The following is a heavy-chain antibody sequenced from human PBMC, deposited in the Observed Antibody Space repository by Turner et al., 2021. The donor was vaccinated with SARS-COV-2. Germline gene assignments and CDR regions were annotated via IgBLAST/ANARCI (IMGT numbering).Heavy chain of an antibody. J-gene: IGHJ6*02. CDR1: EFTFSSYG. Sequence: QVQLMESGGGAVQPGRSLRLSCAASEFTFSSYGMHWVRQAPGKGLEWVAVISYDGSQKYYADSVKGRFTISRDNSKNTLYLQMNSLRAEDTAVYYCAKDKHPDGMDVWGQGTTVTVSS. V-gene: IGHV3-30*18. CDR2: ISYDGSQK. CDR3: AKDKHPDGMDV.